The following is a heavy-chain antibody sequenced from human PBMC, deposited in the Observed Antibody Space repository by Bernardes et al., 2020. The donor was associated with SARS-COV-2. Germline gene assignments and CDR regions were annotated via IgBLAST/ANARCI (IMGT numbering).Heavy chain of an antibody. CDR3: AKILSSGWFDLRVGYFEN. J-gene: IGHJ4*02. CDR2: ISHDGSHK. CDR1: GFIFSDYA. Sequence: GGSLRLSCAASGFIFSDYAMHWVRQAPGKGLEWVALISHDGSHKYYADSVRGRFTVSRDNSKNTLYLQLNSLRAEDTATYYCAKILSSGWFDLRVGYFENWGQGTLVTVSS. V-gene: IGHV3-30*18. D-gene: IGHD6-19*01.